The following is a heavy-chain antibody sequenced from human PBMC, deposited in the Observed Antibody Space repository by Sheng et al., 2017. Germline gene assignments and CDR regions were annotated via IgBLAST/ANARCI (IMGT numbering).Heavy chain of an antibody. D-gene: IGHD2-2*01. CDR1: GYSISSGYY. J-gene: IGHJ5*02. Sequence: QVQLQESGPGLVKPSETLSLTCAVSGYSISSGYYWGWIRQPPGKGLEWIGSIYHSGSTYYNPSLKSRVTISVDTSKNQFSLKLSSVTAADTAVYYCARGSREYQLLSPHRGYWFDPWGQGTLVTVSS. CDR3: ARGSREYQLLSPHRGYWFDP. CDR2: IYHSGST. V-gene: IGHV4-38-2*01.